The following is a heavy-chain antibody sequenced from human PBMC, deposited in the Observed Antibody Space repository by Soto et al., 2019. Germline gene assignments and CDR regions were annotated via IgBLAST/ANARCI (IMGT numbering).Heavy chain of an antibody. Sequence: GGSLRLSCAASGFTFSYHYMDLFREPPGKGLEWVGRIKNKDNSYTTQYAASVNGRFAISRDDSMSSLRLQMNRLKTDDTAVYFCARGVIWFDESLAYGMDVWGQRTTVTVS. CDR3: ARGVIWFDESLAYGMDV. J-gene: IGHJ6*02. D-gene: IGHD3-9*01. CDR2: IKNKDNSYTT. CDR1: GFTFSYHY. V-gene: IGHV3-72*01.